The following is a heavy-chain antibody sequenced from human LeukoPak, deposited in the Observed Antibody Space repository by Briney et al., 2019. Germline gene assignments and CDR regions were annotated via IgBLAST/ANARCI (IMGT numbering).Heavy chain of an antibody. CDR2: INAGNGNT. D-gene: IGHD5-12*01. CDR1: GYTFTSYA. Sequence: ASVKVSCKASGYTFTSYAMHWVRQAPGQRLEWMGWINAGNGNTKYSQKFQGRVTITRDTSASTAYMELSSLRSEDTAVYYCARSPLVATIHDYWGQGTLVIVSS. V-gene: IGHV1-3*01. CDR3: ARSPLVATIHDY. J-gene: IGHJ4*02.